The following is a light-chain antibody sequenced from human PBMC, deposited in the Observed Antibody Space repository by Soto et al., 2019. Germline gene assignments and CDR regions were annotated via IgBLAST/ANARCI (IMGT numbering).Light chain of an antibody. CDR1: QSLVYIDGNTY. CDR2: NVS. CDR3: MQGTHCTGT. V-gene: IGKV2-30*01. Sequence: DVVMTQSPLSLPVTLGQPASISCRSSQSLVYIDGNTYLNWFQQRPGQSPRRLIYNVSKRDSGVPDRFSGSGSGSDFTLEIRRVEAEYVGVYYCMQGTHCTGTFGQGTKLEIK. J-gene: IGKJ2*01.